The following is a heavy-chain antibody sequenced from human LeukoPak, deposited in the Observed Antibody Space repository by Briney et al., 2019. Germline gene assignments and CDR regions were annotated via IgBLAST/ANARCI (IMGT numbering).Heavy chain of an antibody. CDR3: ARELGGSYSAIDY. V-gene: IGHV4-59*01. CDR1: GGSISSYY. CDR2: IYYSGST. D-gene: IGHD1-26*01. Sequence: PSETLSLTCTVSGGSISSYYWSWIRQPPRKGLEWIGYIYYSGSTNYNPSLKSRVTISVDTSKNQFSLKLSSVTAADTAVYYCARELGGSYSAIDYWGQGTLVTVSS. J-gene: IGHJ4*02.